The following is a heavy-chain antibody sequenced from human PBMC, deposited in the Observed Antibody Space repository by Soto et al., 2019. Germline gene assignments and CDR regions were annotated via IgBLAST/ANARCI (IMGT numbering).Heavy chain of an antibody. CDR1: GFTFSSYG. V-gene: IGHV3-33*01. CDR3: ARQDCSSTNCYGRQEYYGLDV. CDR2: IWYDGSNT. J-gene: IGHJ6*02. Sequence: QVQLVESGGGVVQPGRSLRLSCATSGFTFSSYGMHWVRQAPGKGLEQVSFIWYDGSNTYYADSVKGRFTISRDNSKHTLYLQMNSLRAEDTAVYYCARQDCSSTNCYGRQEYYGLDVWGQGTTVTVSS. D-gene: IGHD2-2*01.